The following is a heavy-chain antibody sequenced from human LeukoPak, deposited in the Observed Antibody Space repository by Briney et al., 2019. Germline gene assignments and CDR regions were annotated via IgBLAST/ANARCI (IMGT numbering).Heavy chain of an antibody. J-gene: IGHJ6*03. Sequence: GASVKVSCKASGGTFSSYAISWLRQAPGQRVEWMGRIIPIFGTANYAQKFQGRVTITTDESTSTAYMELSSLRSEDTAVYYCARGRGHYDYVWGSYRPSYYYYYYMDVWGKGTTVTVSS. D-gene: IGHD3-16*02. CDR1: GGTFSSYA. V-gene: IGHV1-69*05. CDR2: IIPIFGTA. CDR3: ARGRGHYDYVWGSYRPSYYYYYYMDV.